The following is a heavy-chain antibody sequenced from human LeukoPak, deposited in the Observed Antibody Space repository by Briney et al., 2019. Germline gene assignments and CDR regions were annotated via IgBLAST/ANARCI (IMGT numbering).Heavy chain of an antibody. CDR3: AKGEYYGSGGVDV. D-gene: IGHD3-10*01. J-gene: IGHJ6*04. CDR1: GFTFDDYA. V-gene: IGHV3-9*01. Sequence: GGSLRLSCAASGFTFDDYAMHWVRQAPGKGLEWVSGISWNSGSIGYADSVKGRFTISRDNSENTLYLQMNSLRAEDTAVYYCAKGEYYGSGGVDVWGKGTTVTISS. CDR2: ISWNSGSI.